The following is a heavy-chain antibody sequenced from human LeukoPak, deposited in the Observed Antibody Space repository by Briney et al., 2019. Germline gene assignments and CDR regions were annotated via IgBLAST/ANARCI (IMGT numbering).Heavy chain of an antibody. CDR2: INPNSGGT. Sequence: ASVKVSCKASGYTFTGYYMHWVRQAPGQGLEWMGWINPNSGGTNYAQKFQGRVTMTRDTSIRTAYMELSRLRSDDTAVYYCARVEQWLGNYYDSSGYYNTLDYWGQGTLVTVSS. CDR1: GYTFTGYY. D-gene: IGHD3-22*01. CDR3: ARVEQWLGNYYDSSGYYNTLDY. V-gene: IGHV1-2*02. J-gene: IGHJ4*02.